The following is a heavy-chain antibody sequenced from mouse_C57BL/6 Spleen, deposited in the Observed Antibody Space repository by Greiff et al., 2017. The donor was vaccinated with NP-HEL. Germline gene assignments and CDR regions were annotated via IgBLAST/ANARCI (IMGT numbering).Heavy chain of an antibody. CDR1: GYTFTSYW. J-gene: IGHJ2*01. D-gene: IGHD2-4*01. Sequence: QVQLQQPGAELVKPGASVKLSCKASGYTFTSYWMHWVKQRPGQGLEWIGMIHPNSGSTNYNEKFKSKATLTVDKSSSTAYMQLSSLTSEDSAVYYCARDYPDSYFDYWGQGTTLTVSS. CDR2: IHPNSGST. V-gene: IGHV1-64*01. CDR3: ARDYPDSYFDY.